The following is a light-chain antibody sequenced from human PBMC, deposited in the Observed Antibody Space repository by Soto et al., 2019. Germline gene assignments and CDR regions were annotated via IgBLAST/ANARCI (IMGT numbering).Light chain of an antibody. Sequence: EVVMTQSPATLSVSPGERVTLSCSSSQSVADNLAWFQQKPGQGPMLLIYGASTRATGIPARFSGSGSETALTITISSLQYEDFAVYYCKQHKNWWTFGQGTKVDIK. CDR3: KQHKNWWT. V-gene: IGKV3-15*01. CDR2: GAS. CDR1: QSVADN. J-gene: IGKJ1*01.